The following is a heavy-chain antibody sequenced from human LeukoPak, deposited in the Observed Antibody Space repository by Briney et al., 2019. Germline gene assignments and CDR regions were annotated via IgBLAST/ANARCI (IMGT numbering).Heavy chain of an antibody. CDR2: MNPNSGNT. CDR3: ARVPPRYCSSTSCNASY. D-gene: IGHD2-2*01. CDR1: GYTFTNFD. J-gene: IGHJ4*02. V-gene: IGHV1-8*03. Sequence: GASVKVSCKASGYTFTNFDINWVRQATGQGLEWMGWMNPNSGNTGYAQKFQGRVTITRNTSISTAYMELSSLRSEDTAVYYCARVPPRYCSSTSCNASYWGQGTLVTVSS.